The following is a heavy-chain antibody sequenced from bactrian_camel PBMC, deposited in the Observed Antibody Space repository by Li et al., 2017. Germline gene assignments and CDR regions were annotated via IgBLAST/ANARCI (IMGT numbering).Heavy chain of an antibody. Sequence: QVQLVESGGGSVQAGGSLRLSCVASGYPRVRCLGWFRQAPGREREGVASFFSIGDTTDYGDAVNGRFTISQGNDKNTVYLQMSGLKPEDTAMYYCAADRAWVTLQRGRGAYWGQGTQVTV. CDR1: GYPRVRC. V-gene: IGHV3-3*01. CDR2: FFSIGDTT. D-gene: IGHD2*01. CDR3: AADRAWVTLQRGRGAY. J-gene: IGHJ4*01.